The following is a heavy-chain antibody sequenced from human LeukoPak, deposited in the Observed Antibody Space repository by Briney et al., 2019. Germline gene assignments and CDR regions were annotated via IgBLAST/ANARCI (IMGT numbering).Heavy chain of an antibody. J-gene: IGHJ4*02. D-gene: IGHD3-22*01. CDR1: GDSVSTNSAT. CDR2: TYYRSKWNN. Sequence: SQTLSLTCAIFGDSVSTNSATWTWLRQSPSRGLEWLGRTYYRSKWNNDYAVSMKSRITINPDTSKNQFSLQLNSVTAADTAVYYCARGGRLSGYPDYWGQGTLVTVSS. CDR3: ARGGRLSGYPDY. V-gene: IGHV6-1*01.